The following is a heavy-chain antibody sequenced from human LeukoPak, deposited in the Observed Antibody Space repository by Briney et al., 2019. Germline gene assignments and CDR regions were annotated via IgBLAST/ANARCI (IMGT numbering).Heavy chain of an antibody. CDR2: ISSGSNYI. D-gene: IGHD4-11*01. Sequence: GGSLRLSCAASGFTFSSYSMNWVRQAPGKGLEWVSSISSGSNYIYYADSVKGRFTISRDNAKNSLYLQMNSLRAEDTAVYFCARGTPTTRDFDYWGQGTLVTVSS. CDR3: ARGTPTTRDFDY. V-gene: IGHV3-21*01. CDR1: GFTFSSYS. J-gene: IGHJ4*02.